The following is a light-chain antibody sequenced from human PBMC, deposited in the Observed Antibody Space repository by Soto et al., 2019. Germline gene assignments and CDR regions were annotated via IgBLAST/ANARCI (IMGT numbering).Light chain of an antibody. V-gene: IGKV3-11*01. CDR1: QSISTY. Sequence: EIVLTQSPAILSLSPGERATLSCRASQSISTYLSWYQQRPGQAPRLLVYDASKRATDIPARFSGSGSGTDFTLTISSLEPEDFAVYYCQPRSNWPPTWTFGPGTKVEIK. J-gene: IGKJ1*01. CDR3: QPRSNWPPTWT. CDR2: DAS.